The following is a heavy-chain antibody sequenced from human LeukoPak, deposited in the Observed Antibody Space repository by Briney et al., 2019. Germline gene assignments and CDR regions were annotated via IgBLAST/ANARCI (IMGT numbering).Heavy chain of an antibody. CDR2: INTNTGNP. Sequence: GASVKVSCKASGYTFTTYSMNWGRQAPGQGLEGMGWINTNTGNPAYAQGFTGRFAFSLDTSVSTAYLQISSLKAEDTAVYYCAQDTATDVFEYWGQGTLVTVSS. D-gene: IGHD5-18*01. CDR1: GYTFTTYS. CDR3: AQDTATDVFEY. V-gene: IGHV7-4-1*02. J-gene: IGHJ4*02.